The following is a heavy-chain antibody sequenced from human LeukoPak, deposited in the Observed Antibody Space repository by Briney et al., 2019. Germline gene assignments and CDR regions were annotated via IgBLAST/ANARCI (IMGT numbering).Heavy chain of an antibody. D-gene: IGHD2-15*01. CDR3: ARDLTYCSGGSCPPTFDY. V-gene: IGHV3-11*01. CDR1: GFTLSSYE. CDR2: IDYSGGSTI. J-gene: IGHJ4*02. Sequence: GGSLRLSCTVSGFTLSSYEMSWIRQAPGKGLEWVSSIDYSGGSTIYYADSVKGRFTISRDNAKNSLYLQMNSLRAEDTAVYYCARDLTYCSGGSCPPTFDYWGQGTLVTVSS.